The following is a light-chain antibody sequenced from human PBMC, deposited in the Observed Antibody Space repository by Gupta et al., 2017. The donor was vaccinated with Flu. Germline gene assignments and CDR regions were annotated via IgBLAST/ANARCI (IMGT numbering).Light chain of an antibody. CDR3: GSRDSVDNLEYV. CDR1: SLRNYY. J-gene: IGLJ1*01. Sequence: SSELTQDPAVSVALGQTVRITCQGDSLRNYYASWYQQKPGQAPVLVIYGQNNRPSGIPDRFSGSSSGNTASLTITGAQAEDEADYYGGSRDSVDNLEYVFGTGTKVTVL. CDR2: GQN. V-gene: IGLV3-19*01.